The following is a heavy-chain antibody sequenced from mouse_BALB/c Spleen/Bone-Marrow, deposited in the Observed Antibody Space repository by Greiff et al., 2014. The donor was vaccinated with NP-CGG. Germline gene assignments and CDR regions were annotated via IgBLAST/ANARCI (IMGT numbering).Heavy chain of an antibody. CDR1: GYTFTDYA. CDR3: ARSGKVRNAMDY. Sequence: QVQLQQPGAELVRPGVSVKISCKGSGYTFTDYAIHWVKQSHAKSLEWIGLISSYYGDACYNQKFKGKATMTVDKSSSTAYMGLARLTSEDSAIYYCARSGKVRNAMDYWGQGTSVTVSS. V-gene: IGHV1S137*01. CDR2: ISSYYGDA. D-gene: IGHD2-14*01. J-gene: IGHJ4*01.